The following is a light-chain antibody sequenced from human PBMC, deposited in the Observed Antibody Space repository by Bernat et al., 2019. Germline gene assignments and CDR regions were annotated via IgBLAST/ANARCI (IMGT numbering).Light chain of an antibody. Sequence: QSALTQPPSASGSPGQSVTISCTGTSSDVGGYNYVSWYQQHPDKAPKLIISEVSKRPSGVPDRFSGSKSGNTASLTVSGLQDEDEADYYCSSYAGINNYVFGTGTKVTVL. J-gene: IGLJ1*01. V-gene: IGLV2-8*01. CDR2: EVS. CDR3: SSYAGINNYV. CDR1: SSDVGGYNY.